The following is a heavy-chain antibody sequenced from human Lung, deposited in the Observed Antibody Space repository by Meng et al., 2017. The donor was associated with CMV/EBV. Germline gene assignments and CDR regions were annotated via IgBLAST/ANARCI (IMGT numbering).Heavy chain of an antibody. CDR3: VRSYNNNWHTFDY. CDR1: GFSFNHFA. V-gene: IGHV3-30*14. J-gene: IGHJ4*02. CDR2: VSYDGSQK. Sequence: GESLKISCAASGFSFNHFAMHWVRQGPGKGLEWVAIVSYDGSQKYYADSVKGRLTISRDNSKNTVYLQMNSLRAEDTATFYCVRSYNNNWHTFDYWGQGTLVTVSS. D-gene: IGHD1-14*01.